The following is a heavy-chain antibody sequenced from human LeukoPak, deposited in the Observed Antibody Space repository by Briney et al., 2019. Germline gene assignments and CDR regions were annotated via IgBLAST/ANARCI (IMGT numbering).Heavy chain of an antibody. CDR1: GFTFRSCS. CDR3: ARDHALLFDY. D-gene: IGHD3-10*01. V-gene: IGHV3-48*02. J-gene: IGHJ4*02. Sequence: PGGSLRLSCAACGFTFRSCSMNWVRQASGKGLQWFSYISSSRSTIYYADSVKGRFTISRDNAKNSLYLQMNSLRDEDTAVYYCARDHALLFDYWGQGTLVTVSS. CDR2: ISSSRSTI.